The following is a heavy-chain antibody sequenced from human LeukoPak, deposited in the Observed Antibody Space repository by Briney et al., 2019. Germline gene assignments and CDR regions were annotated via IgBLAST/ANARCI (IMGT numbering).Heavy chain of an antibody. V-gene: IGHV3-23*01. D-gene: IGHD3-22*01. CDR2: ISGSGGST. CDR3: AKEEGYYDSSGYWLGFDY. CDR1: GFTFSSYA. J-gene: IGHJ4*02. Sequence: GGSLRLSCAASGFTFSSYAMSWVRQAPGKGLEWVSAISGSGGSTYYADSVKGRFTISRDNSKNTLYLQVNSLRAEDTAVYYCAKEEGYYDSSGYWLGFDYWGQGTLVTVSS.